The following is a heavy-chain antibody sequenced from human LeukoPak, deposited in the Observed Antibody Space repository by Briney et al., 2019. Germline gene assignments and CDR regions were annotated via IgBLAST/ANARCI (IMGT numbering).Heavy chain of an antibody. V-gene: IGHV4-31*03. J-gene: IGHJ4*02. CDR1: GDSISSGGYY. CDR3: TKVGLSGLFDY. Sequence: KASETLSLTCTVSGDSISSGGYYWSWTRQLPGKGLEWIGYIYYSGSTYYNPSLMSRLSISIDTFKNQFSLKLNSVTAADTAVCYCTKVGLSGLFDYWGQGALVTVSS. CDR2: IYYSGST. D-gene: IGHD3-10*01.